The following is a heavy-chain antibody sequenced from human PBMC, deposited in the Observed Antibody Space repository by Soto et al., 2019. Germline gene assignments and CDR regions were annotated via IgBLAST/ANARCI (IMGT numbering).Heavy chain of an antibody. CDR3: ARAHPFSGSYYRSHYYYGMDV. CDR2: IIPIFGTA. CDR1: GGTFSSYA. Sequence: QVQLVQSGAEVKKPGSSVKVSCKASGGTFSSYAISWVRQAPGQGLEWMGGIIPIFGTANYAQKFQGRVTITADESTSTAYMELSSLRSEDTAVYYCARAHPFSGSYYRSHYYYGMDVWGQGTTVTVSS. J-gene: IGHJ6*02. V-gene: IGHV1-69*01. D-gene: IGHD1-26*01.